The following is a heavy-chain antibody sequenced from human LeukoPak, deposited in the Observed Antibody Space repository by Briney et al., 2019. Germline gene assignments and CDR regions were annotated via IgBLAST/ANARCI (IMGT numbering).Heavy chain of an antibody. J-gene: IGHJ4*02. Sequence: GGSLRLSCAASGFTFSSYGMHWVRQAPGKGLEWVAVISYDGSNKYYADSVKGRFTISRDNSKNTLYLQMNSLRAEDTAVYYCASRVVRVYWGQGTLVTVSS. CDR3: ASRVVRVY. CDR1: GFTFSSYG. D-gene: IGHD3-3*01. CDR2: ISYDGSNK. V-gene: IGHV3-30*03.